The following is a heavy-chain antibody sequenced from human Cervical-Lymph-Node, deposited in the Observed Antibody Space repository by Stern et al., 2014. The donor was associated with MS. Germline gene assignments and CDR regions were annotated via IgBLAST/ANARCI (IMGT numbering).Heavy chain of an antibody. D-gene: IGHD4/OR15-4a*01. Sequence: VQLVQSGAEVKKPGGSLKISCTTSGYDFAGYWIGWVRQLPGKGLEWMGIIYPRDSDTRYTPSFQGHVTISADRSINTAYLQWSSLRASDTGMYYCAKLRTTMAVDSWGQGTLVIVSS. V-gene: IGHV5-51*01. CDR3: AKLRTTMAVDS. J-gene: IGHJ4*02. CDR2: IYPRDSDT. CDR1: GYDFAGYW.